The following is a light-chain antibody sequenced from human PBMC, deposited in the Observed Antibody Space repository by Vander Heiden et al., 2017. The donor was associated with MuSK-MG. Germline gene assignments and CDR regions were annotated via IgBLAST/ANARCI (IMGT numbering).Light chain of an antibody. J-gene: IGKJ4*01. CDR1: QGIRNH. CDR3: RQDDASPLT. V-gene: IGKV1-16*01. Sequence: DIQMTQSPSSLSASVGDRVTITCRASQGIRNHLAWFQQKPGKAPKSLMYAASTFLSRVPSRFSGSGSETDFTLTIISLHPEDCATYYCRQDDASPLTFGGGTKVEI. CDR2: AAS.